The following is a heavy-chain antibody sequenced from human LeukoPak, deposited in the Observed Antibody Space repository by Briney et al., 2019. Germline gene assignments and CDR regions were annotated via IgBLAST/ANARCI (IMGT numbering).Heavy chain of an antibody. V-gene: IGHV1-2*02. Sequence: ASVKVSCKASGYAFTGYYMHWVRQAPGQGLEWMGWINPNSGGTNYAQKFQGRVTMTRDTPISTAYMELSRLRSDDTAVYYCASGYCSSTSCFVFDYWGQGTLVTVSS. CDR2: INPNSGGT. J-gene: IGHJ4*02. D-gene: IGHD2-2*01. CDR1: GYAFTGYY. CDR3: ASGYCSSTSCFVFDY.